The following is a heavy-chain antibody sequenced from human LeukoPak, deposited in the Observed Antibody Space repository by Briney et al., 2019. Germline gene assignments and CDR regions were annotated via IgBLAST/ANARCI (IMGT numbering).Heavy chain of an antibody. D-gene: IGHD4/OR15-4a*01. CDR1: GFTFSSYA. CDR2: ISGSGGST. Sequence: PGGSLRLSCAASGFTFSSYAMSWVRQAPGKGLEWVSAISGSGGSTYYADSVKGRFTISRDNSKNTLYLQMNSLRAEDTAVYYCAKGPEGANYYYYMDVWGKGTTVTVSS. V-gene: IGHV3-23*01. CDR3: AKGPEGANYYYYMDV. J-gene: IGHJ6*03.